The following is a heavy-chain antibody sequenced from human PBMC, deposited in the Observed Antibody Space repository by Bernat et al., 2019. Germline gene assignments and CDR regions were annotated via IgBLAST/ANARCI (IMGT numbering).Heavy chain of an antibody. Sequence: EVQLVESGGSLVQPGGSRRLSCAASGFSISSFWMSWVRQAPGKGLEWVAHVKPDGSQEAYVASVRGRFTISRDNAKNSLYLQLNYLTAEDTALYYCVRDWGLLQFDSWGQGTLVTVSS. J-gene: IGHJ5*01. CDR1: GFSISSFW. CDR2: VKPDGSQE. D-gene: IGHD3-16*01. V-gene: IGHV3-7*04. CDR3: VRDWGLLQFDS.